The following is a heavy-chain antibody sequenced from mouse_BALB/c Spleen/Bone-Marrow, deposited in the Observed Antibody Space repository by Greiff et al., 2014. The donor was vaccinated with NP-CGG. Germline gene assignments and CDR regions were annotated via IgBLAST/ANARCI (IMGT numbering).Heavy chain of an antibody. CDR3: ARRVPFAY. V-gene: IGHV1-9*01. CDR2: ILPGSGST. Sequence: QVQLQQSGAELMKPGASVKVSCKATGYTFSSYWTEWVKQTPGHGLEWIGEILPGSGSTNYNEKFKGKATFTADTSSNTAYMQLSSLTSEDSAVYYCARRVPFAYWGQGTLVTVSA. CDR1: GYTFSSYW. J-gene: IGHJ3*01.